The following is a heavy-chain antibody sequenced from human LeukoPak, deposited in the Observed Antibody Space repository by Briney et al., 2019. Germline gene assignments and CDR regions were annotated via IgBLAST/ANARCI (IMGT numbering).Heavy chain of an antibody. V-gene: IGHV1-2*02. CDR1: EYTFTGYY. J-gene: IGHJ4*02. CDR2: INPNSGGT. Sequence: ASVKVSCKASEYTFTGYYMHWVRQAPGQGLEWMGWINPNSGGTNYAQKFQGRVTMTRDTSISTAYMELSRLRSDDTAVYYCARPFRYCSGGSCYPYFDYWGQGTLVTVSS. CDR3: ARPFRYCSGGSCYPYFDY. D-gene: IGHD2-15*01.